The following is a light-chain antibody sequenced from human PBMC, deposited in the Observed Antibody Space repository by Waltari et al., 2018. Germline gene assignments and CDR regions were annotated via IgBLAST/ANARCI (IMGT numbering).Light chain of an antibody. CDR1: AGAVTIGYY. J-gene: IGLJ3*02. Sequence: QPVVTQEPSLPVSPGGTVTLTCASSAGAVTIGYYPNWFQQKPGQAPRALIYTTNNKHSWTPARFSGSLLGDKAALTLSGVQPEDEAEYYGLVYYGGAWVFGGGTKLTVL. CDR2: TTN. V-gene: IGLV7-43*01. CDR3: LVYYGGAWV.